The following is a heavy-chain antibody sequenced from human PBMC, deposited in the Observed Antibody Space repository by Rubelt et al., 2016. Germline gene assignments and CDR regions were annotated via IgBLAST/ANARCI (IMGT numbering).Heavy chain of an antibody. CDR1: GYTFTSYG. CDR2: ISAYNGNT. V-gene: IGHV1-18*01. Sequence: QVQLVQPGAEVKKPGASVKVSCKASGYTFTSYGISWVRQAPGQGLEWMGWISAYNGNTNYAQKLQGRVTMTTDTSTSTAYMELRSLRSDDTAVYYCARNMAGKLLLRSLFYYGMDVWGQGTTVTVSS. J-gene: IGHJ6*02. D-gene: IGHD2-15*01. CDR3: ARNMAGKLLLRSLFYYGMDV.